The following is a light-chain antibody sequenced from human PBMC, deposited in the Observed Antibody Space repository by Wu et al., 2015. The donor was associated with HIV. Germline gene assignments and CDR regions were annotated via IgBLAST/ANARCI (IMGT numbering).Light chain of an antibody. J-gene: IGKJ1*01. CDR3: QQYDVWRT. CDR2: GAS. Sequence: EIVMTQSPGTLSLSPGERATLSCRASQSVDSSYLAWYQQKLGQAPRLLIYGASSRATDIPDRFSGSGSGTKFTFTISGLQSEDFAVYYCQQYDVWRTFGQGTRVEVK. V-gene: IGKV3-20*01. CDR1: QSVDSSY.